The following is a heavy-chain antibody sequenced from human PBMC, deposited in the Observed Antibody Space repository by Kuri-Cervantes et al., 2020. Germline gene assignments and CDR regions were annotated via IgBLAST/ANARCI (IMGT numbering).Heavy chain of an antibody. J-gene: IGHJ4*02. CDR3: TTGAYYDILTGYYVGGEIDY. V-gene: IGHV3-15*01. CDR2: IKSKADGGTT. CDR1: GFTFDDYA. Sequence: GESLKISCAASGFTFDDYAMHWVRQAPGKGLEWVGLIKSKADGGTTDYTASVKGRFTISRDDSKNTLYLQMNSLKTEDTAVYYCTTGAYYDILTGYYVGGEIDYWGQGTLVTVSS. D-gene: IGHD3-9*01.